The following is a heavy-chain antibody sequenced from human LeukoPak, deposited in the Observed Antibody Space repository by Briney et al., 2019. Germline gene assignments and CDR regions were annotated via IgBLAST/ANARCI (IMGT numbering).Heavy chain of an antibody. V-gene: IGHV3-30*18. CDR1: GFTFSSYG. Sequence: GGSLRPSCAASGFTFSSYGMHWVRQAPGKGLEWVAVISYDGSNKYYADSVKGRFTISRDNSKNTLYLQMNSLRAEDTAVYYRAKDAAAADTNWFDPWGQGTLVTVSS. J-gene: IGHJ5*02. D-gene: IGHD6-13*01. CDR3: AKDAAAADTNWFDP. CDR2: ISYDGSNK.